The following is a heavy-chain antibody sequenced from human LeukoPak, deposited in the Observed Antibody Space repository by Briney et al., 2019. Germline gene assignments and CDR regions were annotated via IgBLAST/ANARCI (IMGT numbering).Heavy chain of an antibody. V-gene: IGHV4-61*02. CDR1: GGSLSSGSYY. Sequence: TLSLTCTVSGGSLSSGSYYWGWVRQTAGRGLEWVGRIYISGSTSYNASLKSRVTISVDTSKNQFSLKLSSVTAADTAVYYCARVYIASPGQFDPWGQGTLVTVSS. J-gene: IGHJ5*02. CDR2: IYISGST. D-gene: IGHD6-13*01. CDR3: ARVYIASPGQFDP.